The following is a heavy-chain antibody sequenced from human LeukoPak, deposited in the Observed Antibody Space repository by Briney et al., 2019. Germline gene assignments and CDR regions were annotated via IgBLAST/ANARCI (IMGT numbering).Heavy chain of an antibody. Sequence: SETLSLTSAHYGGSFSGYYWSSIPHPPGEGLEWIGEIKHRGSTNYNPSLKSRVTISVDTSMNQFSLKLSSVTAADTAVYYCARRNALLGYCTNGVCYRGYYFDYWGQGTLVTVSS. D-gene: IGHD2-8*01. CDR1: GGSFSGYY. CDR3: ARRNALLGYCTNGVCYRGYYFDY. CDR2: IKHRGST. V-gene: IGHV4-34*01. J-gene: IGHJ4*02.